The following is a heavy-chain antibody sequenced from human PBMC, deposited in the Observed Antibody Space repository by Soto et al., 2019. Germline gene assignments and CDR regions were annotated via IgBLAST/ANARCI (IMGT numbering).Heavy chain of an antibody. CDR1: GGSISSYY. CDR2: IYYSGST. D-gene: IGHD6-13*01. V-gene: IGHV4-59*01. CDR3: ARDRSRRAAPLYYFDY. J-gene: IGHJ4*02. Sequence: SETLSLTCTVSGGSISSYYWSWIRQPPGKGLEWIGYIYYSGSTNYNPSLKSRVTISVDTSKNQFSLKLSSVTAADTAVYYCARDRSRRAAPLYYFDYWGQGTLVTVSS.